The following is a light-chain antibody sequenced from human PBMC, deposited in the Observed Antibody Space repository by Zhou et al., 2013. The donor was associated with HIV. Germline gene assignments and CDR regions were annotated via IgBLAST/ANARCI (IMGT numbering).Light chain of an antibody. CDR2: KAS. J-gene: IGKJ1*01. Sequence: DIQMTQSPSTLSASVGDRVTITCRASQSILMWLAWYQQKPGKAPKLLIYKASNLESGVPSRFSGSGSGTEFTLTISSLQPEDVATYYCQKYNSAPWTFGQGTKVEIK. V-gene: IGKV1-5*03. CDR1: QSILMW. CDR3: QKYNSAPWT.